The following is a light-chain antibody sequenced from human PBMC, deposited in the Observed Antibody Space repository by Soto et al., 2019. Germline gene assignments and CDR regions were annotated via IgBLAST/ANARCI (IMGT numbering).Light chain of an antibody. J-gene: IGKJ4*01. CDR2: VAS. CDR3: QQYNVWPFA. Sequence: EIVMTQSPVTLSVSPGDRATLSCRASQSVNSNLAWYQQKPGQTPKLLIYVASTRATGIPARFSGSGSGTAFTLTISSLQFEDFAVYYCQQYNVWPFAFGGGTKVEFK. CDR1: QSVNSN. V-gene: IGKV3-15*01.